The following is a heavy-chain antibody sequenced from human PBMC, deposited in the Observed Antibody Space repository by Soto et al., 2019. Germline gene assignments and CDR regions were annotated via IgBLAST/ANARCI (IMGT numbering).Heavy chain of an antibody. V-gene: IGHV2-5*08. CDR2: IYWDDDK. J-gene: IGHJ4*02. D-gene: IGHD6-13*01. CDR1: GGSISSGGYS. CDR3: AHSYSSSWFDY. Sequence: GGSISSGGYSWSWIRQPPGKGLEWLALIYWDDDKRYSPSLKSRLTITKDTSKNQVVLTMTNMDPVDTATYYCAHSYSSSWFDYWGQGTLVTVSS.